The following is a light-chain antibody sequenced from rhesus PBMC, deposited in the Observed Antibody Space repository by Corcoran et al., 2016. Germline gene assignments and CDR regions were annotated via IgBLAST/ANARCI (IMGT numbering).Light chain of an antibody. Sequence: DIQMTQSPSSLSSSGGDTVTITCRASQGISNSLAWYQQQPWKAPKPLFYYAPNLESGVPSRFSGMGAGTDFTLTIRSLQPEDFATYYCPQHNTYPFTFGPGTKLVIK. CDR3: PQHNTYPFT. V-gene: IGKV1S14*01. J-gene: IGKJ3*01. CDR2: YAP. CDR1: QGISNS.